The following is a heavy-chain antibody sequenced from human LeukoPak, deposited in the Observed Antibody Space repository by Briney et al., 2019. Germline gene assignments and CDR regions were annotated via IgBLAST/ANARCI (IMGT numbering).Heavy chain of an antibody. CDR3: ARATYGGYVSPYFDY. CDR1: GFTFSSYA. CDR2: ISSSSSTI. D-gene: IGHD5-12*01. Sequence: GGSLRLSCAASGFTFSSYAMSWVRQAPGKGLEWVSYISSSSSTIHYADSVKGRFTISRDNAKNSLYLQMNSLRAEDTAVYYCARATYGGYVSPYFDYWGQGTLVTVSS. J-gene: IGHJ4*02. V-gene: IGHV3-48*01.